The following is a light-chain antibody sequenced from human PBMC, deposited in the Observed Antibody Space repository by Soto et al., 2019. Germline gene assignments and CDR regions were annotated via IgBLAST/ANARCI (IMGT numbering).Light chain of an antibody. J-gene: IGKJ1*01. CDR1: QSVSSNY. Sequence: EIVLTQSPGTLSLSPGERATLSCRASQSVSSNYLAWYQQKPGQAPRLLISGASSRATGIPDRFSGSGSGTDFALTISRLEPDASEVFYCQQYGTSQWTFGQGTKVEIK. V-gene: IGKV3-20*01. CDR2: GAS. CDR3: QQYGTSQWT.